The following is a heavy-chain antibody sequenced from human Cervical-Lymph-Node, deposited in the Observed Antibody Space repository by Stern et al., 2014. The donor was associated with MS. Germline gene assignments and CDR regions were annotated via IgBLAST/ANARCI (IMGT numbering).Heavy chain of an antibody. CDR2: IVVGSGNT. V-gene: IGHV1-58*01. D-gene: IGHD3-22*01. CDR3: AADLFDSDAPVDV. Sequence: VKLVESGPEMKKPGTSVTVSCKASGFTFSSSVVHWVRQGRGHRLDWIGWIVVGSGNTDYAQRFNERVTIYSDRTTGTAYMQLRSLRSDDTAVYYCAADLFDSDAPVDVWGQGTTVIVSS. J-gene: IGHJ6*02. CDR1: GFTFSSSV.